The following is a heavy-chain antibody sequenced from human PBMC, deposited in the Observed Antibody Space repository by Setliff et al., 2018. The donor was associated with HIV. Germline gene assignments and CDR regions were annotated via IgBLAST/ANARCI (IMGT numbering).Heavy chain of an antibody. CDR2: IGGRFDT. CDR3: ATDRGTY. Sequence: GGSLRLSCAASGFTFSDYSMNWVRQAPGKGLEWVSFIGGRFDTYYADSVKGRFTISRDNAKKSLYLQMNSLRADDTAVYYCATDRGTYWGQGTLVTVSS. J-gene: IGHJ4*02. V-gene: IGHV3-48*01. CDR1: GFTFSDYS. D-gene: IGHD1-7*01.